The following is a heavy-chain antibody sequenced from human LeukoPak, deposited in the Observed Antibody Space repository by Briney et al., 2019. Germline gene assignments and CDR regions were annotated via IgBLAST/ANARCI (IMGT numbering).Heavy chain of an antibody. CDR2: ISGSGGST. Sequence: GGSLRLSCAASGFTFSSYAMSWVRQAPGKGLELVSAISGSGGSTYYADSVKGRFTISRDNSKNTLYLQMNSLRAEDTAVYYCAKDMITIFGVVTPHDAFDIWGQGTMVTVSS. D-gene: IGHD3-3*01. V-gene: IGHV3-23*01. J-gene: IGHJ3*02. CDR1: GFTFSSYA. CDR3: AKDMITIFGVVTPHDAFDI.